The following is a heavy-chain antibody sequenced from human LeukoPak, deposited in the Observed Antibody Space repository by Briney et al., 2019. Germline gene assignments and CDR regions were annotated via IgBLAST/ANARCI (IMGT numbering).Heavy chain of an antibody. CDR3: ARNGGGYTYGSQDPHIYY. V-gene: IGHV1-69-2*01. CDR1: GYTFTDYY. Sequence: ASVKISCKVSGYTFTDYYMHWGQQAPGKGLEWMWLVDPENGETIDSQNCQGRVTITADTSKDTVYMELNSLKSEDTALYYWARNGGGYTYGSQDPHIYYWGQGSLVTVSS. J-gene: IGHJ4*02. D-gene: IGHD3-10*01. CDR2: VDPENGET.